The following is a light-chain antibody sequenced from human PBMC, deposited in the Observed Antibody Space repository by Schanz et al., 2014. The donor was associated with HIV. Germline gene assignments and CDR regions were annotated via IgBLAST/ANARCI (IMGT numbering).Light chain of an antibody. V-gene: IGKV3-15*01. CDR3: LQYNDYAYS. J-gene: IGKJ2*03. CDR1: QTVSNN. CDR2: GAS. Sequence: EIVMTQSPGTLSVSPGERATLSCRASQTVSNNLAWYQQKPGQAPRLLIYGASTRVTGIPARFSGSGSGTEFTLTISSLQPDDFATYYCLQYNDYAYSFGQGTKLEIK.